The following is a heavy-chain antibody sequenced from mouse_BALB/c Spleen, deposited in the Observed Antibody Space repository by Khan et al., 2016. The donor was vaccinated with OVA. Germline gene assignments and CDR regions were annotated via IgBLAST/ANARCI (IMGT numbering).Heavy chain of an antibody. Sequence: LPPPGPELVRPGVSVKISCKGSGYTFTDYAMYWVKQSHAKSLEWIGLISTYSGNTNYNQKFRGKATMTVDKSSSTAYMELARLTSEDSAIYYCARPAYDGYYDYWGQGTTLTVSS. CDR3: ARPAYDGYYDY. CDR1: GYTFTDYA. V-gene: IGHV1S137*01. D-gene: IGHD2-3*01. J-gene: IGHJ2*01. CDR2: ISTYSGNT.